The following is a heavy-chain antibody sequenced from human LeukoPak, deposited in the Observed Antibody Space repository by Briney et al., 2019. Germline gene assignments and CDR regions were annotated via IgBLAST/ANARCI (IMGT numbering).Heavy chain of an antibody. D-gene: IGHD2-2*02. Sequence: GGSLRLSCTASGFTFTRYRMNWVRQAPGKGLEWLSSIRSSSNEIYYADSVKGRFTISRDNAKNSVYLQINSLRAEDTAVYYCTRDLDLYTDAFDVWGQGTRVIVSS. CDR2: IRSSSNEI. J-gene: IGHJ3*01. CDR1: GFTFTRYR. CDR3: TRDLDLYTDAFDV. V-gene: IGHV3-21*01.